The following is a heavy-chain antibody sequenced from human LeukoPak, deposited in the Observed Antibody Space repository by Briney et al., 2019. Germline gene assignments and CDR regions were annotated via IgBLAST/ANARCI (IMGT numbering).Heavy chain of an antibody. CDR3: AKASAMIVVVSKHFDY. V-gene: IGHV3-11*01. CDR2: ISSSGITI. CDR1: GFTFSDYY. Sequence: GGSLRLSCAASGFTFSDYYMTWIRQAPGKGLEWVSYISSSGITIYYADSVKGRFTISRDNAKKSLYLEMNSLRAEDTAVYYCAKASAMIVVVSKHFDYWGQGTLVTVSS. J-gene: IGHJ4*02. D-gene: IGHD3-22*01.